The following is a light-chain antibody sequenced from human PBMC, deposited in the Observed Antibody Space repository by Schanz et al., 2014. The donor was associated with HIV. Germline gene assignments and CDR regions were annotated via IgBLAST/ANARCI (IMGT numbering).Light chain of an antibody. CDR3: QQYGNSPYT. V-gene: IGKV3D-15*02. J-gene: IGKJ2*01. Sequence: EIVLTQSPATLSVSPGERATLSCTASQSVSSNLAWYQRKPGQAPRLLIYGPSSRATGIPDRFSGSGSGTDFTLTISSLEPEDFAVYYCQQYGNSPYTFGQGTNLEIK. CDR2: GPS. CDR1: QSVSSN.